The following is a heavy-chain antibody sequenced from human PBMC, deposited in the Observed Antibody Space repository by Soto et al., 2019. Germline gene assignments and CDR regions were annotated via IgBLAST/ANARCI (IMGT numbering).Heavy chain of an antibody. J-gene: IGHJ4*02. Sequence: QVQLVQSGAEVKKPGASVKVSCKASGVPFSSYSISWVRQAPGQGLEWMGEIIPIFATANYAQNFQGRVTMSADESNRTAYLELSSLTSEDTAMYYCARGSHSPGIAVAGYYYWGQGTLVTVSS. V-gene: IGHV1-69*01. CDR2: IIPIFATA. D-gene: IGHD6-19*01. CDR3: ARGSHSPGIAVAGYYY. CDR1: GVPFSSYS.